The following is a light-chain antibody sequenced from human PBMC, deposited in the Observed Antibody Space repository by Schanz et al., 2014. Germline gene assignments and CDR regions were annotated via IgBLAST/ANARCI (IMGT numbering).Light chain of an antibody. Sequence: DIQLTQSPSSVTASVGDRVTITCRASQDIAIWLAWYQQSPGKAPKLLISAASGLKSGVPSRFVGSGSGTDFTLTITSLQPEDSATYYCQQAISFPVTFGGGTKVEIK. J-gene: IGKJ4*01. CDR3: QQAISFPVT. V-gene: IGKV1-12*01. CDR2: AAS. CDR1: QDIAIW.